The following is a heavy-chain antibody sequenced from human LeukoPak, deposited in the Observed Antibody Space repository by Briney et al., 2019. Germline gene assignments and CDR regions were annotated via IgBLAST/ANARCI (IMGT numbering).Heavy chain of an antibody. D-gene: IGHD3-9*01. V-gene: IGHV4-4*07. CDR2: IYTSGST. CDR1: GGSISSYY. J-gene: IGHJ6*01. CDR3: ARGPPYGSLDLDV. Sequence: ETLSLTCTVSGGSISSYYWSWIRQPAGKGLEWIGRIYTSGSTNYNPSLKSRVTTSVDTSKNQFSLKLSSVTAADTAVYYCARGPPYGSLDLDVGGKGTRSPSPQ.